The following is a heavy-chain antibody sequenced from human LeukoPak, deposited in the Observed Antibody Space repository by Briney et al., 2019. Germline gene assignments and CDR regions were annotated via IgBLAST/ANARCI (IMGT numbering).Heavy chain of an antibody. CDR2: FVSGGSDT. J-gene: IGHJ3*01. CDR3: ARTMVRGVRDAFDV. D-gene: IGHD3-10*01. CDR1: GLTLSRES. Sequence: PGGSLRLSCRGSGLTLSRESMNWVRQAPGKGLEWVSSFVSGGSDTYYADSVKGRFTMSRGNAENSLYLQMNNLRGEDTAVYYCARTMVRGVRDAFDVWGQGTLVAAS. V-gene: IGHV3-21*01.